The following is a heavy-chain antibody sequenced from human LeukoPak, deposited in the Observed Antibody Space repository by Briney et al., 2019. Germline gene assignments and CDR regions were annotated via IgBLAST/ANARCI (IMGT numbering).Heavy chain of an antibody. CDR2: ISGIGGNA. V-gene: IGHV3-23*01. D-gene: IGHD2-8*02. Sequence: SGGSLRLSCAASGFFLSSYALTWVRLAPGKGLEWVSAISGIGGNAYYADSVKGRFTISRDNSKNTLYLQMNSLRAEDTAVYYCAKDGTVVEYLPLTPSWGQGTLVTVSS. CDR3: AKDGTVVEYLPLTPS. CDR1: GFFLSSYA. J-gene: IGHJ4*02.